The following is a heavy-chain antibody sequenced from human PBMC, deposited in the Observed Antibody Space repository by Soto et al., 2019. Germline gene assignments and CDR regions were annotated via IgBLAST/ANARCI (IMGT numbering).Heavy chain of an antibody. D-gene: IGHD3-16*01. CDR3: ARDRPENTGKGGPFDL. CDR2: IWYDGSNK. J-gene: IGHJ5*02. V-gene: IGHV3-33*01. Sequence: QVQLVESGGGVVQPGKSLRLSCAASGFTFSTYGMHWVRQAPGKGLEWVAVIWYDGSNKYYADSVEGRFTVSRDNSNNPVSSQMNSLKAGETALYYCARDRPENTGKGGPFDLWGLGTLVTVSS. CDR1: GFTFSTYG.